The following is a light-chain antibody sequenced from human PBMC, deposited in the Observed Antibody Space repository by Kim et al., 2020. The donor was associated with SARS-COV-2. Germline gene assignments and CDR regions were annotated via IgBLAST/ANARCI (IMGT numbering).Light chain of an antibody. CDR2: TAS. J-gene: IGKJ1*01. V-gene: IGKV1-17*01. CDR3: QQHRSYSRT. Sequence: DIQMTQSPSSLSASVGDRVTITCRASQDIRRYLDWYQQKPGKAPKRLIYTASSLQSGVPSRFTGSGSETDFTLTISSLQPEDFATYYCQQHRSYSRTFGQGTKVDIK. CDR1: QDIRRY.